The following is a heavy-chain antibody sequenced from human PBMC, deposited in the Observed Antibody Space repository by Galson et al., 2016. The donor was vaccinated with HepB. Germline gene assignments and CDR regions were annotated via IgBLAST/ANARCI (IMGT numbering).Heavy chain of an antibody. CDR3: ARDFSSDIDH. D-gene: IGHD2/OR15-2a*01. J-gene: IGHJ4*02. CDR1: GYTFTNYY. V-gene: IGHV1-46*04. CDR2: FRPSSGGT. Sequence: SVKVSCKASGYTFTNYYLHWVRQAPGQGPEWMGTFRPSSGGTTYAQKLQGRVTMTGDTSTNTVYMELSSLRSEDTAVYYCARDFSSDIDHWGQGTLVIVSS.